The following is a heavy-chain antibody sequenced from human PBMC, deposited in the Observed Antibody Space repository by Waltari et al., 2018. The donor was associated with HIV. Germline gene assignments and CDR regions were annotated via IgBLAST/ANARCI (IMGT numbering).Heavy chain of an antibody. D-gene: IGHD3-22*01. CDR3: ARGSYYYDSSGSLGY. Sequence: QVQLQESGPGLVKPSETLSLACPVPGGSISSYYWSWIRRPQGKGLEWIGYIYYSGSTNYNPSLKSRVTISVDTSKNQFSLKLSSVTAADTAVYYCARGSYYYDSSGSLGYWGQGTLVTVSS. CDR1: GGSISSYY. V-gene: IGHV4-59*01. CDR2: IYYSGST. J-gene: IGHJ4*02.